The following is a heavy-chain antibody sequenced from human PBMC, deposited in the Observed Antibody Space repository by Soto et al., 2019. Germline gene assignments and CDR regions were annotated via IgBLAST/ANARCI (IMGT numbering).Heavy chain of an antibody. J-gene: IGHJ4*02. CDR1: GFTVSTYG. D-gene: IGHD2-8*02. V-gene: IGHV3-30*03. CDR3: TGEVASGY. CDR2: ISRDGGTK. Sequence: QVQLVESGGGVVQPGRSLRLSCAVSGFTVSTYGMHWVRQAPGKGLEWVAVISRDGGTKFYADSVKGRFTISRDNSRNTLFLEINSLRGDDVAVYYCTGEVASGYWGQGTLVTVSS.